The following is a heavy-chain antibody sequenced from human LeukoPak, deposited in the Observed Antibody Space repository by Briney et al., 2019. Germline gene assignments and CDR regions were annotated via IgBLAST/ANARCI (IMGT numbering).Heavy chain of an antibody. Sequence: PGGSLRLSCAASGFTFDDYAMHWVRQAPGKGLEWVSGISWNSGSIGYADSVKGRFTISRDNAKNSLYLQMNSLRAEDTALYYCAKDIVTDGFNFGLWGRGTLVTVSS. CDR2: ISWNSGSI. CDR3: AKDIVTDGFNFGL. D-gene: IGHD4-17*01. V-gene: IGHV3-9*01. CDR1: GFTFDDYA. J-gene: IGHJ2*01.